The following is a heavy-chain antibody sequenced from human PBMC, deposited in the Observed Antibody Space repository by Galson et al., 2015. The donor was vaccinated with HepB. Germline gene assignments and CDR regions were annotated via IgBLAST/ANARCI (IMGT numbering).Heavy chain of an antibody. CDR2: IWYDGSNE. J-gene: IGHJ6*02. CDR3: ARPSAYCSSSACSGARPLHLYYDYGLNV. CDR1: GFAFSKYA. V-gene: IGHV3-33*01. D-gene: IGHD2-2*01. Sequence: SLRLSCAASGFAFSKYAMHWVRQTPGKGLEWVAVIWYDGSNEYYADSVKGRFTISRDNSKNTLFLQMNSLRAEDTAIYYCARPSAYCSSSACSGARPLHLYYDYGLNVWGQGTTVTVSS.